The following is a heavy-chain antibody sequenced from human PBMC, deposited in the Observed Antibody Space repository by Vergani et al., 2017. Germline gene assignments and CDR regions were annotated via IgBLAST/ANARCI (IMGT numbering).Heavy chain of an antibody. J-gene: IGHJ6*03. Sequence: QVQLVQSGAEVKKPGSSVKVSCKASGGTFSSYAISWVRQAPGQGLEWMGGIIPIFGTANYAQKFQGRVTITADESTSTAYMERSSLRSEDTAVYYCAGGQIVVVPAAMLSTNYYYDMDVWGKGTTVTVSS. CDR3: AGGQIVVVPAAMLSTNYYYDMDV. V-gene: IGHV1-69*01. D-gene: IGHD2-2*01. CDR2: IIPIFGTA. CDR1: GGTFSSYA.